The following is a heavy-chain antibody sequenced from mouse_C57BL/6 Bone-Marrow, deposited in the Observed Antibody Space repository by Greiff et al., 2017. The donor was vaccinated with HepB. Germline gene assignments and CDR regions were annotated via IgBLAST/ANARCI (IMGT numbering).Heavy chain of an antibody. CDR2: ISDGGSYT. CDR3: ARAIYYGSLDY. V-gene: IGHV5-4*01. J-gene: IGHJ2*01. CDR1: GFTFSSYA. Sequence: EVQRVESGGGLVKPGGSLKLSCAASGFTFSSYAMSWVRQTPEKRLEWVATISDGGSYTYYPDNVKGRFTISRDNAKNNLYLQMSHLKSEDTAMYYCARAIYYGSLDYWGQGTTLTVSS. D-gene: IGHD1-1*01.